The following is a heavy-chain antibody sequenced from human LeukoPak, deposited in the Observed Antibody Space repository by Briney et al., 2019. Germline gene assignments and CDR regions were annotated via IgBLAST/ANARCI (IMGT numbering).Heavy chain of an antibody. Sequence: GGSLRLSCAASGFTFSSYWMHWVRQAPGKGLVWVPGINSDGRSTSYADSVKGRFTISRDNAKNTLYLQMSSLRAEDTAVYYCARDGDSSGYPPPTGYWGQGTLVTVSS. J-gene: IGHJ4*02. CDR2: INSDGRST. V-gene: IGHV3-74*01. D-gene: IGHD3-22*01. CDR1: GFTFSSYW. CDR3: ARDGDSSGYPPPTGY.